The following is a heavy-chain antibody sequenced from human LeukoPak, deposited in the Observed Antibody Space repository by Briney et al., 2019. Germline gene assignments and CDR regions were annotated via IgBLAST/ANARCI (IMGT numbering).Heavy chain of an antibody. J-gene: IGHJ3*01. V-gene: IGHV3-23*01. D-gene: IGHD2-15*01. CDR2: ISGSRDAT. Sequence: GRSLRLSCAASGFAFSRNDMFWVRQAPGKGLEWVSCISGSRDATYYADSVRGRFSISRDNSKNTVFLQMNSLRAEDTAIYFCAKGGPGAFDFWGQGTMVTVSS. CDR3: AKGGPGAFDF. CDR1: GFAFSRND.